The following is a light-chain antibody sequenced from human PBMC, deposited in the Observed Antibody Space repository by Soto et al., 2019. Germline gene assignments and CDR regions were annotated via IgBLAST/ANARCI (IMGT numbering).Light chain of an antibody. V-gene: IGKV3-15*01. Sequence: EIVMTQSPATLSVSPGERATLSCRASQSIGSNLAWYRQKPGQAPRLVIYASSIRASDFPARFSGSGSGTEFTLTISGLQSDDFAVYFCQQYNNWYTFGQGTKLEIK. J-gene: IGKJ2*01. CDR2: ASS. CDR1: QSIGSN. CDR3: QQYNNWYT.